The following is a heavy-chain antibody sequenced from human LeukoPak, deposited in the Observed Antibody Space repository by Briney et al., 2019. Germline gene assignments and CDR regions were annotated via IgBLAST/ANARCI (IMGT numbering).Heavy chain of an antibody. D-gene: IGHD2-15*01. V-gene: IGHV3-21*01. Sequence: GGSLRLSCAASGFTFSSYSMNWVRQAPGKGLEWVSSISSSSSYIYYADSVKGRFTISRDNAKNSLYLQMNSLRAEDTAVYYCARDVGYCSGGSCYSWIYWGQGTLVTVSS. CDR2: ISSSSSYI. CDR1: GFTFSSYS. J-gene: IGHJ4*02. CDR3: ARDVGYCSGGSCYSWIY.